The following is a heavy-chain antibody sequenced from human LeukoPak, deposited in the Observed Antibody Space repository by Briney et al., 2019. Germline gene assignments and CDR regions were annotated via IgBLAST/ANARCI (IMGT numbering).Heavy chain of an antibody. D-gene: IGHD6-19*01. CDR1: GGSISGYY. Sequence: PSETLSLTCSVSGGSISGYYWSWLRQSPGKRLEWIAYTAFGGSTDYNPSLKSRVTISMDTSKNQVSLELYSTTTADTAVYYCARGRRQLDNWGQGTQVTASS. CDR2: TAFGGST. V-gene: IGHV4-59*01. J-gene: IGHJ4*02. CDR3: ARGRRQLDN.